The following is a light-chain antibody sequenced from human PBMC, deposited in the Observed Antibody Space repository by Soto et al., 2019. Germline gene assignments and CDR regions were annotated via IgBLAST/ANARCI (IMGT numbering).Light chain of an antibody. CDR2: AAS. V-gene: IGKV1-27*01. Sequence: DIQMTQSPSSLSASVGDRVTITCRASQGISNYLALYQQKPGKVPKLLIYAASTLQSGVPSRFSGSGAGTDFTLTISSLQPEDVATYYCQKYNSAPTLTFGQGTRLEIK. J-gene: IGKJ5*01. CDR1: QGISNY. CDR3: QKYNSAPTLT.